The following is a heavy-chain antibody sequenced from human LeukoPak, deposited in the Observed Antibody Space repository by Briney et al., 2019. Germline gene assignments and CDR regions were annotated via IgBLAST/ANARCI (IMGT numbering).Heavy chain of an antibody. CDR3: ARELYSSGRNDAFDI. D-gene: IGHD6-19*01. Sequence: SETLSLTCTVSGGSISSYYWSWLRQPPGKGLEWIGYIYYSGSTNYNPSLTSRVTISVDTSKNQFSLKLSSVTAADTAVYYCARELYSSGRNDAFDIWGQGTMVTVSS. CDR2: IYYSGST. V-gene: IGHV4-59*01. CDR1: GGSISSYY. J-gene: IGHJ3*02.